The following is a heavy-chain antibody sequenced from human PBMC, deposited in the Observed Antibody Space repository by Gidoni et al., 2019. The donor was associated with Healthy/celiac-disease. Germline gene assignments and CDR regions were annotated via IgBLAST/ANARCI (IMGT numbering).Heavy chain of an antibody. Sequence: EVQLLESGGGLVQPGGSLRLSCAASGFTLSSYAMSWFRQAPGKGLEWVSAISGSGGSTYYADSVKGRFTISRDNSKNTLYLQINSLRAEDTAVYYCAKLVGTYYYDSSGTRPNAFDIWGQVTMVTVSS. CDR3: AKLVGTYYYDSSGTRPNAFDI. V-gene: IGHV3-23*01. J-gene: IGHJ3*02. CDR1: GFTLSSYA. D-gene: IGHD3-22*01. CDR2: ISGSGGST.